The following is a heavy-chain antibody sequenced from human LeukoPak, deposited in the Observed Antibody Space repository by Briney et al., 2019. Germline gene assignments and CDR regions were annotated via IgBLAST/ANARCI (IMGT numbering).Heavy chain of an antibody. CDR1: GDSINKYY. CDR2: IYYSGST. J-gene: IGHJ4*02. CDR3: ARRVYSTSWSYYFDY. V-gene: IGHV4-59*01. D-gene: IGHD6-13*01. Sequence: SETLSLTCTVSGDSINKYYWSWIRQPPGKGLEWIGYIYYSGSTNYNPSLKSRVTISVDTSKNQFSLKLSSVTAADTAVYYCARRVYSTSWSYYFDYWGQGTLVTVSS.